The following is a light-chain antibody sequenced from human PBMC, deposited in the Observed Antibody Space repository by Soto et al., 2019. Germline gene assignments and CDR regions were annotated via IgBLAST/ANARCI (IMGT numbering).Light chain of an antibody. CDR3: QQYNSYS. CDR2: AAS. V-gene: IGKV1-27*01. Sequence: DIQMTQSPSSLSASVGDRVTITCRASQDIRSYLAWYQQKPGKVPKLLIYAASTLQSGVPSRFSGSGSGTDFTLTISRLEPEDFATYYCQQYNSYSFGQGTKV. J-gene: IGKJ1*01. CDR1: QDIRSY.